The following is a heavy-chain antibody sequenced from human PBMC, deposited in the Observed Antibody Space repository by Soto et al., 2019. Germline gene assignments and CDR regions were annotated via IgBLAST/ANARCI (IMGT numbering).Heavy chain of an antibody. V-gene: IGHV1-69*08. J-gene: IGHJ4*02. CDR3: ARDSPIGSTSSSYDAIDH. D-gene: IGHD5-12*01. CDR2: IIPILDKA. Sequence: QVQLVQSGAEVKKPGSSVKVSCKASGGTFSTSTFSWVRQAPGQGLEWMGRIIPILDKADYTQKFEDRVAISAEQSTSTAYMELSNLRSEDTAVYFCARDSPIGSTSSSYDAIDHWGQGTLVTVSS. CDR1: GGTFSTST.